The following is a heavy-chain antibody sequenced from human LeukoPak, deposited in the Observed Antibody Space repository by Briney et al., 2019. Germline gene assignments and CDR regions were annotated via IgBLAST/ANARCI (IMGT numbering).Heavy chain of an antibody. CDR1: GYTFTSYY. J-gene: IGHJ4*02. V-gene: IGHV1-46*01. CDR3: ARAHTSAPGTLFDY. Sequence: VASVKVSCKASGYTFTSYYAHWVRQAPGQGLEWMGIINPSVGSTSYAQKFQGRVTMTRDTSTSTLYMELSSLGSEDTAVYYCARAHTSAPGTLFDYWGQGTLVTVSS. D-gene: IGHD3-3*01. CDR2: INPSVGST.